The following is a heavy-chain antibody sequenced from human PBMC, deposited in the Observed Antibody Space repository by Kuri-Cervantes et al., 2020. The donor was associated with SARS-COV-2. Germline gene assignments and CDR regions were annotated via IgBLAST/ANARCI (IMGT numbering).Heavy chain of an antibody. Sequence: ASVKVACKASGYTFTNYYVHWVRQAPGQGLEWMGWINPRSGGTKSAQKFQGSVTMTRDTSITTAYLELNSLTSDDTAVYYCARLRQLEEGYWGQGTLVTVSS. CDR1: GYTFTNYY. D-gene: IGHD1-1*01. CDR3: ARLRQLEEGY. J-gene: IGHJ4*02. V-gene: IGHV1-2*02. CDR2: INPRSGGT.